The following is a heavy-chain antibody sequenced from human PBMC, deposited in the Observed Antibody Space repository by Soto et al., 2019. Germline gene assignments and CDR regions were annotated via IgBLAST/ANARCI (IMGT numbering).Heavy chain of an antibody. CDR3: AREGGGNSRYFDY. Sequence: QVQLQESGPGLVKPSQTLSLTCTVSGGSISSGDYYWSWIPQPPGKGLEWIGYIYYSGSTYYNPSLKSRVTISVDTSKNQFSLKLCSVTAADTAVYYCAREGGGNSRYFDYWGQGTLVTVSS. CDR1: GGSISSGDYY. V-gene: IGHV4-30-4*01. J-gene: IGHJ4*02. CDR2: IYYSGST. D-gene: IGHD2-21*02.